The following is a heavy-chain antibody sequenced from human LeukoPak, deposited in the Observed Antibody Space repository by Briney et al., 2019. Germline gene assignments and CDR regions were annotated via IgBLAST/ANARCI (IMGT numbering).Heavy chain of an antibody. CDR2: ISSSAGTI. CDR1: GVSFRSYE. D-gene: IGHD3-16*01. CDR3: AGGGDY. V-gene: IGHV3-48*03. Sequence: GGSLRLSCAASGVSFRSYEMNWVRQAPGKGLEWISHISSSAGTIYYADSVKGRFNISRDNAKNSLYLQMNSLRVEDTAVYYCAGGGDYWGQGTLVTVSS. J-gene: IGHJ4*02.